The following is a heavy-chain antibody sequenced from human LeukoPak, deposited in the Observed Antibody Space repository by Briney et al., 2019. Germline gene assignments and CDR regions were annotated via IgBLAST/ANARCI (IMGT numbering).Heavy chain of an antibody. CDR2: IRWNSGSI. CDR1: GFTFDDYA. CDR3: AKDRYSSSFNWFDP. Sequence: GRSLRLSCAASGFTFDDYAMHWVRQAPGKGMEWVSGIRWNSGSIGYADSVKGRFTISRDNAKNSLYLQMNSLRAEDTALYYCAKDRYSSSFNWFDPWGQGTLATVSS. V-gene: IGHV3-9*01. J-gene: IGHJ5*02. D-gene: IGHD6-13*01.